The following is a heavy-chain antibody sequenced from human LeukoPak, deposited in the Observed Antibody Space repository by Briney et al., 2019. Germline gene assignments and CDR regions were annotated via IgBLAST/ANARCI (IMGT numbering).Heavy chain of an antibody. CDR3: AREVVVIATPGGYFDY. CDR2: IIPIFGTA. D-gene: IGHD2-21*01. Sequence: SVKVSCKASGGTFSSYAISWVRLAPGQGLEWMGGIIPIFGTANYAQKFQGRVTITADESTSTAYMELSSLRSEDTAVYYCAREVVVIATPGGYFDYWGQGTLVTVSS. J-gene: IGHJ4*02. V-gene: IGHV1-69*13. CDR1: GGTFSSYA.